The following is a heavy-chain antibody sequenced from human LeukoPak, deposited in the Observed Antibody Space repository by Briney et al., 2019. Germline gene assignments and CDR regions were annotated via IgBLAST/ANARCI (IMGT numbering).Heavy chain of an antibody. CDR1: GFTFSSYG. V-gene: IGHV3-23*01. Sequence: GGTLRLSCAASGFTFSSYGMSWVRQAPGNGLEWVSAISGSGGSTYHVDSVKGRFTISRDNAKNSLYLQMNSLRAEDTAVYYCAREDSSSFDSWGQGTLVTVSS. CDR2: ISGSGGST. CDR3: AREDSSSFDS. D-gene: IGHD6-6*01. J-gene: IGHJ4*02.